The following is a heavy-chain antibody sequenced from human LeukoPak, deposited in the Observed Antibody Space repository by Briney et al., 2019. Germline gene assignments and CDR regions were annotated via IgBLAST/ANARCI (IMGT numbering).Heavy chain of an antibody. Sequence: GGSLRFSCAASGFTFSSYSMNWVRQAPGKGLEWVSYISSSSSTIYYADSVKGRFTISRDNAKNSLYLQMNSLRAEDTAVYYCASYRNAQAGYYDSSGYPLGDWGQGTLVTVSS. J-gene: IGHJ4*02. CDR1: GFTFSSYS. D-gene: IGHD3-22*01. V-gene: IGHV3-48*01. CDR3: ASYRNAQAGYYDSSGYPLGD. CDR2: ISSSSSTI.